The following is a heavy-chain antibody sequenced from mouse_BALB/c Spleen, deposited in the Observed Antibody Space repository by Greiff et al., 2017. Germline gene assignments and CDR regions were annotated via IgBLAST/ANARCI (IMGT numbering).Heavy chain of an antibody. CDR1: GYTFTSYW. Sequence: QVHVKQSGAELVKPGASVKLSCKTSGYTFTSYWIQWVKQRPGQGLGWIGEIFPGTGTTYYNEKFKGKATRTIDTSSSTAYMQLSSLTSEDSAVYFCARRLSSLYAMDYWGQGTSVTVSS. CDR2: IFPGTGTT. V-gene: IGHV1S132*01. J-gene: IGHJ4*01. D-gene: IGHD1-1*01. CDR3: ARRLSSLYAMDY.